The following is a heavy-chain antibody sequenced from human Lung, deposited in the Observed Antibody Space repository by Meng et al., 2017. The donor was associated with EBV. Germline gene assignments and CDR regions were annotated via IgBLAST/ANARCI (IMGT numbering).Heavy chain of an antibody. CDR2: INPSSGST. V-gene: IGHV1-2*02. CDR3: ARAGDCIEGYTIATRYLDY. D-gene: IGHD1-26*01. Sequence: QGQLVRVGAGGKKPGASGKGSCKASGYTFTSYNMHWVRQAPGQGLEWMGWINPSSGSTSYAQKLQGRVTMTRDTSTSTAYMELSRLRSDDTAVYYCARAGDCIEGYTIATRYLDYWGQGTLVTVSS. CDR1: GYTFTSYN. J-gene: IGHJ4*02.